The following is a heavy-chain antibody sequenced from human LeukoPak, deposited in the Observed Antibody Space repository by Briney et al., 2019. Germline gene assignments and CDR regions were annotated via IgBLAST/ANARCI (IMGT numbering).Heavy chain of an antibody. CDR1: GGSISSNDYY. D-gene: IGHD2-15*01. V-gene: IGHV4-39*01. CDR3: ARHASLGYCSGGSCLNRRPFDY. Sequence: PSETLSLTCTVSGGSISSNDYYWGWIRQPPGKGLEWIGNIYYSGSTYYNPSLKSRVTISVDTFKNQFSLKLSSVTAADTAVYYCARHASLGYCSGGSCLNRRPFDYWGQGTLVTVSS. CDR2: IYYSGST. J-gene: IGHJ4*02.